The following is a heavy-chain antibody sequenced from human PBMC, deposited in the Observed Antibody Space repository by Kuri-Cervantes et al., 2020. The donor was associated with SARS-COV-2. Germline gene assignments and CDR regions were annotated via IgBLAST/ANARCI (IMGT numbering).Heavy chain of an antibody. D-gene: IGHD3-22*01. CDR3: AKGAYYYDSSGYSGDY. V-gene: IGHV3-33*06. CDR1: GFTFSSYG. J-gene: IGHJ4*02. Sequence: GGSLRLSCAASGFTFSSYGMHWVRQAPGKGLEWVAVIWYDGSNKYYADSVKGRFTISRDNSKNTLYLQMNSLRAEDTAVYYCAKGAYYYDSSGYSGDYWGQGTPVTVSS. CDR2: IWYDGSNK.